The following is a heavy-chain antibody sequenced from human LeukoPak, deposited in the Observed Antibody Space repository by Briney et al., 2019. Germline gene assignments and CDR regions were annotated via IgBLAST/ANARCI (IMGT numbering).Heavy chain of an antibody. CDR2: IYSGGST. V-gene: IGHV3-53*01. CDR3: AKRSGVVTANVIPFYFDY. J-gene: IGHJ4*02. Sequence: PGGSLRLSCAASGFTVSSNYMSWVRQAPGKGLEWVSVIYSGGSTYYADSVKGRFTISRDNSKNTLYLQMNSLRGEDTAVYYCAKRSGVVTANVIPFYFDYWGQGALVTVSS. CDR1: GFTVSSNY. D-gene: IGHD2-21*02.